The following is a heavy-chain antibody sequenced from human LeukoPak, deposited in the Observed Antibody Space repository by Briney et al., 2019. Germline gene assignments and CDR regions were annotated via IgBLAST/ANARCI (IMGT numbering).Heavy chain of an antibody. J-gene: IGHJ4*02. CDR3: ARSNNAFDY. V-gene: IGHV3-33*01. CDR2: IWHDGSEK. Sequence: GGSLRLSCAASGFTFSTCGMNWVRQAPGKGLEWVAVIWHDGSEKYYADSVKDRFTISRDNSKNTLYLQMNSLRAEDTAVYFCARSNNAFDYWGQGSLVTVSS. CDR1: GFTFSTCG. D-gene: IGHD1/OR15-1a*01.